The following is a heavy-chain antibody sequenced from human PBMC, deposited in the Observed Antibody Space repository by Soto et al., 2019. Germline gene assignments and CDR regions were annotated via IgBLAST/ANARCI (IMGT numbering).Heavy chain of an antibody. CDR2: ISSSSSYI. V-gene: IGHV3-21*01. D-gene: IGHD3-10*01. Sequence: GGSLRLSCAASGFTFSSYSMNWVRQAPGKGLEWVSSISSSSSYIYYADSVKGRFTISRDNAKNSLYLQMNSLRAEDTAVYYCAHKEYYFATGTYYNVRWFDPWGQGILVTVSS. J-gene: IGHJ5*02. CDR3: AHKEYYFATGTYYNVRWFDP. CDR1: GFTFSSYS.